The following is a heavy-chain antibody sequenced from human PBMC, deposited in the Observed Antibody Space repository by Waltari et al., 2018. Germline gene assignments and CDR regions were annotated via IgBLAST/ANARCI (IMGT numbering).Heavy chain of an antibody. Sequence: VQLVESGGGLVKPGGSLRLSCAASGFTFSSYSMNWVRQATGKGMEWVSFISSSSSYIYYADSVKGGFTISRDNAKNSLYLQMNSLRAEETAVYYCARIMAPPLAFDIWAKGQWSPSLQ. CDR3: ARIMAPPLAFDI. CDR1: GFTFSSYS. D-gene: IGHD3-16*01. CDR2: ISSSSSYI. J-gene: IGHJ3*02. V-gene: IGHV3-21*01.